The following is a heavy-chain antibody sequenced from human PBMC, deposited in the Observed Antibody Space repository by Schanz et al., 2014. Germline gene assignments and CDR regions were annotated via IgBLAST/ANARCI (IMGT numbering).Heavy chain of an antibody. CDR1: GFSFTTYA. Sequence: EVQLVESGGGLVQPGGSLRLSCAASGFSFTTYAMSWVRQAPGKGLEWVSSISSGGGSTYYADSVKGRFTISRDNSKNTLYLQMNSLRPEDTAVYYCAKYRGYYRVSGSYRELEYWGQGTLVTVSS. D-gene: IGHD3-10*01. CDR3: AKYRGYYRVSGSYRELEY. V-gene: IGHV3-23*04. CDR2: ISSGGGST. J-gene: IGHJ4*02.